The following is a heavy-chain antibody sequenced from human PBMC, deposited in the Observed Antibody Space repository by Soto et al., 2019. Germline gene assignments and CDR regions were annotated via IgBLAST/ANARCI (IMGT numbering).Heavy chain of an antibody. Sequence: GGSLRLSCAASGFTFSSYWMHWVRRAPGKGLVWVSRISGDGSSTTYADSVKGRFTVSRDNAKNTVYLEMTTLRAEDTALYYCARVSDSGGFHQFFHHWGQGTLVTVSS. J-gene: IGHJ1*01. CDR1: GFTFSSYW. CDR3: ARVSDSGGFHQFFHH. D-gene: IGHD2-15*01. V-gene: IGHV3-74*01. CDR2: ISGDGSST.